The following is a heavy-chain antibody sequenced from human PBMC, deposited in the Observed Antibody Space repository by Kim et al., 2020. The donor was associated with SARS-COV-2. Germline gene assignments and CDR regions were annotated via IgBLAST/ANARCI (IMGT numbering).Heavy chain of an antibody. D-gene: IGHD3-16*01. V-gene: IGHV3-23*01. Sequence: GGSLRLSCAASGFAFSSYAMTWVRQAPGKGLEWVSGISGNGGSTYYAEPVKGRFTISRDNSKNTLYLQMNSLRPEDTAVYYCAKVAEGGVWALPGGTFD. CDR2: ISGNGGST. J-gene: IGHJ4*01. CDR1: GFAFSSYA. CDR3: AKVAEGGVWALPGGTFD.